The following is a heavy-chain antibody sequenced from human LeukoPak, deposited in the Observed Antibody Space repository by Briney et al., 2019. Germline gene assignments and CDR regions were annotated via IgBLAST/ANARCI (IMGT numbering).Heavy chain of an antibody. J-gene: IGHJ4*02. D-gene: IGHD6-19*01. CDR3: TTDPPNWNSPFGSGWYED. Sequence: HGGSLRLSCVASGFTFSNAWMSWVRQAPGKGLEWVGRIKSKTDGGTTDYAAPVKGRFTISRDDSKNTLYLQMNSLKTEDTAVYYCTTDPPNWNSPFGSGWYEDWGQGTLVTVSS. V-gene: IGHV3-15*01. CDR2: IKSKTDGGTT. CDR1: GFTFSNAW.